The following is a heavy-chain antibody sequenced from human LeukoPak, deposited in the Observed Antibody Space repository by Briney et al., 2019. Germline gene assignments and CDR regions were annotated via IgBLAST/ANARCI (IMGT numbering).Heavy chain of an antibody. CDR2: IYHSGST. D-gene: IGHD4-17*01. Sequence: SETLSLTCAVSGGSISSSNWWSWVRQPPGKWLEWIGEIYHSGSTNYNPSLKSRVTISVDKSKNQFSLKLSSVTAADTAVYYCARAMTTVTTINYWGQGTLVTVSS. J-gene: IGHJ4*02. CDR1: GGSISSSNW. V-gene: IGHV4-4*02. CDR3: ARAMTTVTTINY.